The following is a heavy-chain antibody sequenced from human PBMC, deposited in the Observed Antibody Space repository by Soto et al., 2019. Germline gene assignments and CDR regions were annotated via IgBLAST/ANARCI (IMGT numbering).Heavy chain of an antibody. D-gene: IGHD6-25*01. V-gene: IGHV3-21*01. J-gene: IGHJ1*01. CDR1: GFTFSNEN. Sequence: GGSLRLSCAASGFTFSNENMNWVRQAPGKGLEWVSSISSSSSFINYADSVKGRFTISRDNDKSSLYLQMNSLRAEDTAVYYCSRAGVTAAIQVGYFQHWGLGTLVTVSS. CDR3: SRAGVTAAIQVGYFQH. CDR2: ISSSSSFI.